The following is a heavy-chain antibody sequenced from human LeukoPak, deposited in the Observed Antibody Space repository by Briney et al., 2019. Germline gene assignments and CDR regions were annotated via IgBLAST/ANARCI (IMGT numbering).Heavy chain of an antibody. Sequence: GGSLRLSCAASGFTFSTYWMHWVRQAPGKGLVWVSRINSDGSSTSYADSVKGRFTISRDNAKNTLYLQMNSLRVEDTAVYYCARGRLTSSSVTTNSWGQGTLVTVSS. CDR3: ARGRLTSSSVTTNS. CDR2: INSDGSST. D-gene: IGHD4-17*01. J-gene: IGHJ4*02. V-gene: IGHV3-74*01. CDR1: GFTFSTYW.